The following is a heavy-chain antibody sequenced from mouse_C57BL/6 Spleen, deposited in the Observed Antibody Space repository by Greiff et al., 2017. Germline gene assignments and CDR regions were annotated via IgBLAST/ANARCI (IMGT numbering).Heavy chain of an antibody. Sequence: QVQLQQSGAELVKPGASVKLSCKASGYTFTEYTIHWVKQRSGQGLEWIGWFYPGSGSIKYNEKFKDKATLTADKSSSTVYMELSRLTSEDSAVYFWSRNEDYYYGSSFYFDYWGQGTTLTVSS. D-gene: IGHD1-1*01. CDR1: GYTFTEYT. V-gene: IGHV1-62-2*01. J-gene: IGHJ2*01. CDR2: FYPGSGSI. CDR3: SRNEDYYYGSSFYFDY.